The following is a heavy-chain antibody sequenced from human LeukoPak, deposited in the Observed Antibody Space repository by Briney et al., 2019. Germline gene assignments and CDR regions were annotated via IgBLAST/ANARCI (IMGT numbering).Heavy chain of an antibody. CDR3: ARGAYYWYFDL. CDR1: GDSISSYF. CDR2: IYYSGGT. J-gene: IGHJ2*01. V-gene: IGHV4-59*01. Sequence: SETLSLTCTVSGDSISSYFWSWIRQPPGKGLEWIGSIYYSGGTRCNPSLKSRVTISIDGSKNQFSLKLTSVTAADTAVYYCARGAYYWYFDLWGRGTLVSVSS. D-gene: IGHD3-16*01.